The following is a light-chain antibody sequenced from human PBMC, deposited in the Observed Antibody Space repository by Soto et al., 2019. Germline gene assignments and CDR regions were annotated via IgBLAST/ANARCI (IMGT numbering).Light chain of an antibody. J-gene: IGLJ2*01. CDR1: SSDVGSYNL. CDR3: CSYAGSGTLV. V-gene: IGLV2-23*01. Sequence: QSALTQPASVSGSPGQSITISCTGTSSDVGSYNLVSWYQQHPGKAPKLMLYEGSKRPSGVSNRFSDSKSGNTASLTISGLQAEDEADYYCCSYAGSGTLVFGGGTKLTVL. CDR2: EGS.